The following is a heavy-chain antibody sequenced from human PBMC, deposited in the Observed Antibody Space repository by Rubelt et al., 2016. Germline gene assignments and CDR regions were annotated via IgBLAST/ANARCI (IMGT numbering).Heavy chain of an antibody. J-gene: IGHJ6*02. CDR3: ARDASYYGMDV. CDR2: IYYIGGT. CDR1: GGSISSYY. Sequence: QVQLQESGPGLVKPSETLSLTCTVSGGSISSYYWSWIRQPPGKGLEWIGDIYYIGGTNYNPSLKRRVSISVDTSKNQFSLKLSSVTAADTAVYYCARDASYYGMDVWGQGTTVTVSS. V-gene: IGHV4-59*01.